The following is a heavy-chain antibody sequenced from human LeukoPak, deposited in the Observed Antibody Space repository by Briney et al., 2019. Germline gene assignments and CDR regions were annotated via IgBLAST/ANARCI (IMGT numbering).Heavy chain of an antibody. V-gene: IGHV4-34*01. Sequence: SPSETLSLTCAVYGGSFSGYYWSWIRQPPGKGLEWFGEINHSGSTNYNPSLKSRVTISVDTSKNQFSQKLSSVTAADTAVYYCARVFPAEDYFDYWGQGTLVTVSS. D-gene: IGHD2-2*01. J-gene: IGHJ4*02. CDR1: GGSFSGYY. CDR2: INHSGST. CDR3: ARVFPAEDYFDY.